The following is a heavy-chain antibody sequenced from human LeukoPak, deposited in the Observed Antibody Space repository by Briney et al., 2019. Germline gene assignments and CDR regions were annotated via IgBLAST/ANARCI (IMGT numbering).Heavy chain of an antibody. CDR1: GFTVSSNY. J-gene: IGHJ4*02. D-gene: IGHD3-22*01. CDR2: IYSGGST. CDR3: ARDSDYDSSGYYYEPFDY. Sequence: GGSLRLSCAASGFTVSSNYMSWVRQAPGKGLEWVSVIYSGGSTYYADSAKGRFTISRDNSKNTLYLQMSGLRAEDTAVYYCARDSDYDSSGYYYEPFDYWGQGTLVTVSS. V-gene: IGHV3-66*01.